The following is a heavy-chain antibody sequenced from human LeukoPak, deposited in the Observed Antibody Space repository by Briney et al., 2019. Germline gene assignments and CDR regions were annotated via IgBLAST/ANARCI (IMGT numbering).Heavy chain of an antibody. Sequence: SVKVSCKASGGTFISYAISWVRQAPGQGLEWMGGIIPIFGTANYAQKFQGRVTITADESTSTAYMELSSLRSEDTAVYYCARTMIVVVITMGHAFDIWGQGTMVTVSS. CDR1: GGTFISYA. CDR2: IIPIFGTA. CDR3: ARTMIVVVITMGHAFDI. D-gene: IGHD3-22*01. J-gene: IGHJ3*02. V-gene: IGHV1-69*13.